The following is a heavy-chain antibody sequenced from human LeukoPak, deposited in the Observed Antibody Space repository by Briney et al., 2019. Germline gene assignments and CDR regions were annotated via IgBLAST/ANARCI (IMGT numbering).Heavy chain of an antibody. Sequence: SETLSLTCDVYGGSISSGAYSWSWVRQPPGKGLEWIGYIYYSGSTYYDPSLKSRLTMSVDTSKNQFSLKLSSVTAADTAVYYCAREHLGDAFDIWGQGTMVTVSS. CDR2: IYYSGST. J-gene: IGHJ3*02. D-gene: IGHD3-16*01. V-gene: IGHV4-30-4*07. CDR1: GGSISSGAYS. CDR3: AREHLGDAFDI.